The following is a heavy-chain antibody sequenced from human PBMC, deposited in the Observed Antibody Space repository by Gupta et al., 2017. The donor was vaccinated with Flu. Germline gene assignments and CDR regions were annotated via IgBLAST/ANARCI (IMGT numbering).Heavy chain of an antibody. Sequence: TSGSTNYNPSLKSRVTISVDTSKNQFSLKLSSVTAADTAVYYCARDLHYYYGMDVWGQGTTVTVSS. CDR2: TSGST. J-gene: IGHJ6*02. V-gene: IGHV4-61*02. CDR3: ARDLHYYYGMDV.